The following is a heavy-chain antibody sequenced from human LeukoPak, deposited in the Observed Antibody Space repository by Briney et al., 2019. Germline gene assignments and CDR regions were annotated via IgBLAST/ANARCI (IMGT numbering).Heavy chain of an antibody. V-gene: IGHV3-53*01. D-gene: IGHD1-26*01. CDR2: IYSGGST. J-gene: IGHJ4*02. CDR1: GFTVSSNY. CDR3: ARDLVGSRGQIDY. Sequence: PGGSLRLSCAASGFTVSSNYMSWVRQAPGKGLEWVSVIYSGGSTYYADSVKGRFTISRDNSKNTLYLQMNSLRAEDTAVYYCARDLVGSRGQIDYWGQGTLVTVSS.